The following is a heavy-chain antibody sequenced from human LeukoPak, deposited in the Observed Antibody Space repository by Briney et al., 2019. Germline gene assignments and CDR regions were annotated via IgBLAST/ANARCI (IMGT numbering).Heavy chain of an antibody. D-gene: IGHD3-9*01. J-gene: IGHJ4*02. CDR2: ISYDGSNK. V-gene: IGHV3-30*18. CDR3: AKPSSTFDWLLWLDY. CDR1: GFTFSSYG. Sequence: GRSLRLSCAASGFTFSSYGMHWVRQAPGKGLEWVAVISYDGSNKYYADSVKGRFTISRDNSKNTLYLQMNSLRAEDTAVYYCAKPSSTFDWLLWLDYWGQGTLVTVSS.